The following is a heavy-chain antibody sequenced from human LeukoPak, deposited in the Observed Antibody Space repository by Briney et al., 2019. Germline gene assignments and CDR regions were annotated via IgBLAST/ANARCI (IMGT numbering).Heavy chain of an antibody. V-gene: IGHV6-1*01. D-gene: IGHD5-24*01. J-gene: IGHJ4*02. CDR1: GESVSSTGAS. Sequence: SQTFSLTCAISGESVSSTGASWNWIRRSPSRGLEWLGRTCYRSKWYYEYALSVQSRIIVAPDTSKNQFSLQLNSVTPEDTAVYYCVRGNYNFDYWGQGSLVTVSS. CDR2: TCYRSKWYY. CDR3: VRGNYNFDY.